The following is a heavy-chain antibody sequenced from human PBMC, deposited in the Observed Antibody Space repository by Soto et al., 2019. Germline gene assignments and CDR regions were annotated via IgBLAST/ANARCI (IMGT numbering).Heavy chain of an antibody. CDR3: AITRRGYSYGPFDY. V-gene: IGHV3-23*01. J-gene: IGHJ4*02. Sequence: GGSLRLSCAASGFTFSSYAMSWVRQAPGKGLEWVSAISGSGGSTYYADSVKGRFTISRDNSKNTLYLQMNSPRAEDTAVYYCAITRRGYSYGPFDYWGQGTLVTV. CDR1: GFTFSSYA. D-gene: IGHD5-18*01. CDR2: ISGSGGST.